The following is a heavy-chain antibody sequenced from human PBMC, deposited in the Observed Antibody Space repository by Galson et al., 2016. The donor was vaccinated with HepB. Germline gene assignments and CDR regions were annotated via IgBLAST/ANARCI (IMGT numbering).Heavy chain of an antibody. Sequence: SLRLSCAASGFTFEDYAMHWVRQRPDKGLEWVSGVTYNGGSTGYADSVRGRFTISRDNAEKSLHLQMTGLRVEDTALYYCAKDIGQLVGPDSWGQGALVIVSS. CDR1: GFTFEDYA. D-gene: IGHD6-6*01. J-gene: IGHJ4*02. V-gene: IGHV3-9*01. CDR2: VTYNGGST. CDR3: AKDIGQLVGPDS.